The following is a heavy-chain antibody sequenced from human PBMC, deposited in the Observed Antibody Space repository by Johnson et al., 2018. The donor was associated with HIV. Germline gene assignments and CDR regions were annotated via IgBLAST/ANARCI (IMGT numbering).Heavy chain of an antibody. V-gene: IGHV3-30*04. CDR1: GFTFSSYA. CDR3: ARGGGGGGECYSGYDAFDI. CDR2: ISYDGSYK. D-gene: IGHD2-21*01. J-gene: IGHJ3*02. Sequence: VQLVESGGGVVQPGRSLRLSCAASGFTFSSYAMHWVRQAPDKGLEWVAVISYDGSYKYYADSVKGRFTISRDNSKNTLYLQMNSLRAEDTAVCYCARGGGGGGECYSGYDAFDIWGQGTMVTVSS.